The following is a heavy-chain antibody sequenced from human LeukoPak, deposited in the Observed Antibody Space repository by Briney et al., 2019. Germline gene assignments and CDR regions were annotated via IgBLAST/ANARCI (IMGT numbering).Heavy chain of an antibody. J-gene: IGHJ4*02. CDR1: GFTFSSYG. CDR2: ISGSGGST. CDR3: AKDGGVWFGESNDY. V-gene: IGHV3-23*01. Sequence: GGSLRLSCAASGFTFSSYGMSWVRQAPGKGLEWVSAISGSGGSTYYADSVKGRFTISRDNFKNTLYLQMNSLRAEDTAVYYCAKDGGVWFGESNDYWGQGTLVAVSS. D-gene: IGHD3-10*01.